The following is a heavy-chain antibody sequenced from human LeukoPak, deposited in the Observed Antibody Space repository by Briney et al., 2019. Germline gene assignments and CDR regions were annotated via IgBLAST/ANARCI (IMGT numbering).Heavy chain of an antibody. CDR1: GYTFTSYY. CDR3: AKPLRLGELSLSPSDY. Sequence: ASVKVSCKASGYTFTSYYMHWVRQAPGQGLEWMGIINPSGGSTSYAQKFQGRVTMTRDTSTSTVYMQLSSLRSEDTAVYYCAKPLRLGELSLSPSDYWDQGTLVTVSS. CDR2: INPSGGST. J-gene: IGHJ4*02. V-gene: IGHV1-46*01. D-gene: IGHD3-16*02.